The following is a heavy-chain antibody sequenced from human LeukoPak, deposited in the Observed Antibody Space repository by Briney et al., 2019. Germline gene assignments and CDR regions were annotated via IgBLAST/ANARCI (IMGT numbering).Heavy chain of an antibody. V-gene: IGHV1-69*06. J-gene: IGHJ4*02. CDR3: AREGRIFPQGFDY. CDR1: GGTFSSYA. Sequence: SVKVSCRASGGTFSSYAISWVRQAPGEGLEWMGGIIPIFGTANYAQKFQGRVTITADKSTSTAYMELSSLRSEDTAVYYCAREGRIFPQGFDYWGQGTLVTVSS. CDR2: IIPIFGTA. D-gene: IGHD2-15*01.